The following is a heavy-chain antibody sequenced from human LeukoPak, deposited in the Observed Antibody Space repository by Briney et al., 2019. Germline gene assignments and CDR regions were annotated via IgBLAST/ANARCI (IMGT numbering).Heavy chain of an antibody. D-gene: IGHD1-20*01. J-gene: IGHJ4*02. CDR3: AISNNGNALDY. V-gene: IGHV3-11*06. CDR1: GFTFSDYY. Sequence: SLRLSCAASGFTFSDYYMSWIRQAPGKGLEWVSYISSSSSYTNYADSVKGRFTISRDNAKNSLYLQMNSLRAEDTAVYYCAISNNGNALDYWGQGTLVTVSS. CDR2: ISSSSSYT.